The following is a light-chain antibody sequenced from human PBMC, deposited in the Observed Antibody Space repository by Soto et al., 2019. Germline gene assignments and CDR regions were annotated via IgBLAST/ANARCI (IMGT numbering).Light chain of an antibody. CDR1: SGHSSYA. Sequence: QAVVTQSPSASASLGASVKLTCTLSSGHSSYAIAWHQQQPEKGPRYLMKLNSDGSHSKGDGIPDRFSGSSSGAERYITISSLQSEDEADYYCQTWGTGLLVFGGGTKLTVL. CDR3: QTWGTGLLV. CDR2: LNSDGSH. J-gene: IGLJ3*02. V-gene: IGLV4-69*01.